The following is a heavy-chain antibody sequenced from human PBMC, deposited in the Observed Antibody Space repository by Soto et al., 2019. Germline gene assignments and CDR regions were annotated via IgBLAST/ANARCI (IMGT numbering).Heavy chain of an antibody. CDR1: GGTFSSYA. Sequence: GASVKVSCKASGGTFSSYAISWVRQAPGQGLEWMGGIIPIFGTANYAQKFQGRVTITADESTSTAYMELSSLRSEDTAVYYCARCSDFWSGYYGIFDYWGQGTLVTVSS. CDR3: ARCSDFWSGYYGIFDY. V-gene: IGHV1-69*13. J-gene: IGHJ4*02. D-gene: IGHD3-3*01. CDR2: IIPIFGTA.